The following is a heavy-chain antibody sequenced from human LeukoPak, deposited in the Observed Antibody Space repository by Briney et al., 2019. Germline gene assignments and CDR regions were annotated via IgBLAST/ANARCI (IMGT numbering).Heavy chain of an antibody. CDR3: ARDTGGYSFDY. CDR2: ISYDGSNK. D-gene: IGHD5-12*01. V-gene: IGHV3-30-3*01. Sequence: GGSLRLSCAASGFIFSSYAMHWVRQAPGKGLEWVAVISYDGSNKYYADSVKGRFTISRDNSKNTLYLQMNSLRAEDTAVYYCARDTGGYSFDYWGQGTLVTVSS. CDR1: GFIFSSYA. J-gene: IGHJ4*02.